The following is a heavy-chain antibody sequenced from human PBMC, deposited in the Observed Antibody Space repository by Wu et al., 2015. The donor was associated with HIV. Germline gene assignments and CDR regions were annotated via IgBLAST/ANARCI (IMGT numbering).Heavy chain of an antibody. CDR2: IIPIFGTA. J-gene: IGHJ6*03. Sequence: QVQLVQSGAEVKKPGSLVKVSCKASGGTFSSYAISWVRQAPGQGLEWMGGIIPIFGTANYAQKFQGRVTITADESTSTAYMELSSLRSEDTAVYYCASGFIQLWDNYYYYMDVWGKGTTVTVSS. D-gene: IGHD5-18*01. CDR3: ASGFIQLWDNYYYYMDV. V-gene: IGHV1-69*12. CDR1: GGTFSSYA.